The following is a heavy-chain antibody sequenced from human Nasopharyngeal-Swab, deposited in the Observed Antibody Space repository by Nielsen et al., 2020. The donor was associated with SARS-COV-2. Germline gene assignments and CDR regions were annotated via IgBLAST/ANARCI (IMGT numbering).Heavy chain of an antibody. J-gene: IGHJ6*03. V-gene: IGHV4-34*01. D-gene: IGHD3-10*01. CDR2: INHSGST. Sequence: SQTLSLTCAVYGRSFSGYYWSWIRQPPGKGLEWIGEINHSGSTNYNPSLKSRVTISVDTSKNQFSLKLSSVTAADTAVYYCARYGAGGSRITMVRGYMDVWGKGTTVTVSS. CDR1: GRSFSGYY. CDR3: ARYGAGGSRITMVRGYMDV.